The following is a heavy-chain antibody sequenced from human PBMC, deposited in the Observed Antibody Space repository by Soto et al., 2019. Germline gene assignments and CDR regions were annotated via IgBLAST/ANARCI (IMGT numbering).Heavy chain of an antibody. Sequence: SGPTLVNPTQTLTLTCTFSGFSLSTSGMCVSWIRQPPGKALEWLARIDWDDDKYYSTSLKTRLTISKDTSKNQVVLTMTNMDPVYTAMYYCARSCYYYYGMDVWGQGTTVTVSS. CDR1: GFSLSTSGMC. CDR3: ARSCYYYYGMDV. V-gene: IGHV2-70*11. J-gene: IGHJ6*02. CDR2: IDWDDDK. D-gene: IGHD2-2*01.